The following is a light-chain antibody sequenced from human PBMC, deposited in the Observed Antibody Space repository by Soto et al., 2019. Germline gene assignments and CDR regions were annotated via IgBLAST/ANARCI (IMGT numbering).Light chain of an antibody. Sequence: EIQMTQSPSTLSASVGDGVTITCRASHRISTWLAWYQQKPGKAPKLLISDASSLETGVPSRFSGSGSGTEFSLTITSLQPEDFATYYWLQHYTYPRTFGQGTRLEI. J-gene: IGKJ5*01. CDR1: HRISTW. CDR2: DAS. V-gene: IGKV1-5*01. CDR3: LQHYTYPRT.